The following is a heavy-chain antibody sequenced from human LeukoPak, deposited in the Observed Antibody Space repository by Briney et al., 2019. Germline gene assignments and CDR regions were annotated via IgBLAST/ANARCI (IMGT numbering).Heavy chain of an antibody. J-gene: IGHJ3*02. V-gene: IGHV3-66*01. CDR2: IYSGGST. D-gene: IGHD5-12*01. Sequence: GGSLRLSCAASGFTVSSNYMSWVRQAPGKGLEWVSVIYSGGSTYYADSVKGRFTISRDNSKNTLYLQMNSLRAEDTAVYYCARGIVATADAFDIWGQGTMVTVSP. CDR1: GFTVSSNY. CDR3: ARGIVATADAFDI.